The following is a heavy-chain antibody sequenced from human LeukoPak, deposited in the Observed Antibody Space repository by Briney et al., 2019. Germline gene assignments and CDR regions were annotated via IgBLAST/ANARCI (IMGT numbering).Heavy chain of an antibody. D-gene: IGHD2-21*02. CDR2: INHSGST. V-gene: IGHV4-34*01. J-gene: IGHJ4*02. CDR1: GGSFSPYY. CDR3: ARGGFYCGGDCYVDY. Sequence: SETLSLTCAVYGGSFSPYYWSWIRQPPGKGLEWIGEINHSGSTNYSPSLKSRVTISVDTSKNQFSLKLSSVTAADTAVYYCARGGFYCGGDCYVDYWGQGTLVTVSS.